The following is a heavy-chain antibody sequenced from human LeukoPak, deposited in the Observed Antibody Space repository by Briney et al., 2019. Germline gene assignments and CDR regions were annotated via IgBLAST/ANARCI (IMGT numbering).Heavy chain of an antibody. Sequence: GGSLRLSCAASGFTFSSHAMTWVRRAPGRGLEWVSAIRGDGATMFYADSVKGRITVSRDNSKNTLYLQMNSLRVDDTAIYYCARDQFRDYFRGADYWGQGTLVTISS. CDR1: GFTFSSHA. D-gene: IGHD3-16*01. J-gene: IGHJ4*02. CDR3: ARDQFRDYFRGADY. V-gene: IGHV3-23*01. CDR2: IRGDGATM.